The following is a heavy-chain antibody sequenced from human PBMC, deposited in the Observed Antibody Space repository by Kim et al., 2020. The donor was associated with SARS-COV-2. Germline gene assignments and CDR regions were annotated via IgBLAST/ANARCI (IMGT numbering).Heavy chain of an antibody. Sequence: GGSLRLSCAASGFTFSSYAMSWVRQAPGKGLEWVSAISGSGGSTYYADSVKGRFTISRDNSKNTLYLQMNSLRAEDTAVYYCAKRLPGSRGYSYGYVGYYGMDVWGQGTTVTVSS. CDR3: AKRLPGSRGYSYGYVGYYGMDV. V-gene: IGHV3-23*01. CDR2: ISGSGGST. J-gene: IGHJ6*02. D-gene: IGHD5-18*01. CDR1: GFTFSSYA.